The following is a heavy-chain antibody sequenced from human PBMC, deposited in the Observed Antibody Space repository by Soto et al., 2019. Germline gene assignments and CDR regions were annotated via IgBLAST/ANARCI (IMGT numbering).Heavy chain of an antibody. CDR1: GGSISSYY. D-gene: IGHD5-12*01. J-gene: IGHJ4*02. Sequence: SETLYLTCTVSGGSISSYYWSWIRQPPGKGLEWIGYIYYSGSTNYNPSLKSRVTISVDRSKNQFSLKLSSVTAADTAVYYCAAGGGLPRYYWGQGTLVTVSS. CDR2: IYYSGST. CDR3: AAGGGLPRYY. V-gene: IGHV4-59*12.